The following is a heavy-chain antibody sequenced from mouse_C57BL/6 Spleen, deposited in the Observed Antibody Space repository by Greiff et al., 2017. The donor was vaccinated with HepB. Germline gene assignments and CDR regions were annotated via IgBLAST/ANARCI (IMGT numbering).Heavy chain of an antibody. J-gene: IGHJ2*01. Sequence: QVQLQQSGPELVKPGASVKISCKASGYAFSSSWMNWVKQRPGKGLEWIGRIYPGDGDTNYNGKFKGKATLTADKSSSTAYMQLKSLTSEDSAVYYCARDYYGSSSYFDYWGQGTTLTVSS. V-gene: IGHV1-82*01. CDR3: ARDYYGSSSYFDY. CDR1: GYAFSSSW. D-gene: IGHD1-1*01. CDR2: IYPGDGDT.